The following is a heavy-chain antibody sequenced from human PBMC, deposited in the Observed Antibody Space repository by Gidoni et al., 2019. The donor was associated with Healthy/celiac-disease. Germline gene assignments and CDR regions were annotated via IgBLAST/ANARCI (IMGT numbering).Heavy chain of an antibody. Sequence: EVQLVESGGGLVKPGGSLRLSCAASGFTFSSYSMNWVRQAPGKGLEWVSSISSSSSYIYYADSVKGRFTISRDNAKNSLYLQMNSLRAEDTAVYYCARQYYDFWSGYYNGAFDIWGQGTMVTVSS. CDR3: ARQYYDFWSGYYNGAFDI. V-gene: IGHV3-21*01. D-gene: IGHD3-3*01. CDR1: GFTFSSYS. J-gene: IGHJ3*02. CDR2: ISSSSSYI.